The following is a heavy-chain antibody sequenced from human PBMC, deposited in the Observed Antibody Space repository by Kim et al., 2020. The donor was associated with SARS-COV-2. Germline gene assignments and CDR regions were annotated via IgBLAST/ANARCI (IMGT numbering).Heavy chain of an antibody. CDR3: ARALGGYYFDY. Sequence: NYNPSLKSRVTMSMDTSKNQFSLNVNSVTAADTAVYYCARALGGYYFDYWGQGTLVTVSS. V-gene: IGHV4-4*07. D-gene: IGHD3-16*01. J-gene: IGHJ4*02.